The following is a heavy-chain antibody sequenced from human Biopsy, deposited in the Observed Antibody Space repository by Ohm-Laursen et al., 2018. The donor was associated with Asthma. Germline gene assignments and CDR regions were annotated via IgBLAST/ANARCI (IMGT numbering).Heavy chain of an antibody. CDR3: ARGLDYSGRSGFDY. CDR2: MSYDGSIK. CDR1: GFTFSSYG. J-gene: IGHJ4*02. Sequence: SLRLSCTAPGFTFSSYGMDWVRQAPGKGLEWVALMSYDGSIKDYADSVKGRFTISRDNSMNTLYLHMNSLRVEDTAVYYCARGLDYSGRSGFDYWGQGTLVTVPS. V-gene: IGHV3-33*05. D-gene: IGHD3-10*01.